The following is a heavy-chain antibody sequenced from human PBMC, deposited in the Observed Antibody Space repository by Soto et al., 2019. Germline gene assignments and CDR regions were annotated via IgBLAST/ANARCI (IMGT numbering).Heavy chain of an antibody. Sequence: QVQLVQSGAEVKKPGASVKVSCKASGYTFTSYDINWVRQATGQGLEWMGWMNPNSGNTGYAQKFQGRVTMTTNTSISTAYMELSSVRSEDTAVYYCARGPAGTVLLSDYFDYWGQGTLVTVSS. D-gene: IGHD6-13*01. J-gene: IGHJ4*02. CDR1: GYTFTSYD. CDR3: ARGPAGTVLLSDYFDY. CDR2: MNPNSGNT. V-gene: IGHV1-8*01.